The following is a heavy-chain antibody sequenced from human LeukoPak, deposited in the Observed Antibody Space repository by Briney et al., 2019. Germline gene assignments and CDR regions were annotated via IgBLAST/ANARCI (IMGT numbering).Heavy chain of an antibody. CDR3: CKVVRGKNFFEN. D-gene: IGHD6-6*01. CDR1: GFTLNNAW. CDR2: SKGNNDGGTT. J-gene: IGHJ4*02. Sequence: GGSLTLSRVASGFTLNNAWLSWVRQAAGKGLEWVGHSKGNNDGGTTDHAPPVRGRFTISRDDSKNTLSLQMNSLKTEDTAVYYCCKVVRGKNFFENWGQGTLVAVSS. V-gene: IGHV3-15*01.